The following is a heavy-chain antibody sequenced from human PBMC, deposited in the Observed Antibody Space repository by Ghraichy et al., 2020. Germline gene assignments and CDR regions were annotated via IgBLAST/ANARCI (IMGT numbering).Heavy chain of an antibody. Sequence: GGSLRLSCAASGFTFSSYSMNWVRQAPGKGLEWISYISSSSSTIYYADSVKGRFTISRDNAKSSLSLQMNSLRDEDTAVYYCARDEDEITMKYWYFDLWGRGTLVTVSS. CDR2: ISSSSSTI. V-gene: IGHV3-48*02. J-gene: IGHJ2*01. D-gene: IGHD3-22*01. CDR3: ARDEDEITMKYWYFDL. CDR1: GFTFSSYS.